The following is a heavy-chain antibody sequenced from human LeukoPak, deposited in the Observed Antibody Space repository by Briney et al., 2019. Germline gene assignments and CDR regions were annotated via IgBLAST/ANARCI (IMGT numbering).Heavy chain of an antibody. CDR3: AREDSSGWGYFQH. V-gene: IGHV4-4*07. J-gene: IGHJ1*01. Sequence: PSETLSLTCTVSGGSISSYYWSWIRQPAGKGLEWIGHIYTSGSTSYNPSLTSRVTMSVDTSKNQFSLKLSSVTAADTAVYYCAREDSSGWGYFQHWGQGTLVTVSS. D-gene: IGHD6-19*01. CDR1: GGSISSYY. CDR2: IYTSGST.